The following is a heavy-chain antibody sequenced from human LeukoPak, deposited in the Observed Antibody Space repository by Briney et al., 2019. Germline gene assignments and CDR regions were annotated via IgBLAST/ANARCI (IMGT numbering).Heavy chain of an antibody. CDR3: ARDPIPQFWSGYYKSQEAGGYDY. J-gene: IGHJ4*02. Sequence: SETLSLTCAVSGVSISRGGYAWNWIRQPPGKGLEWIAYIYHSGTTYYNPSLKSRATISVDTSKNQFSLKLSSVTAADTAVYYCARDPIPQFWSGYYKSQEAGGYDYWGQGTLVTVSS. CDR1: GVSISRGGYA. V-gene: IGHV4-30-2*05. D-gene: IGHD3-3*01. CDR2: IYHSGTT.